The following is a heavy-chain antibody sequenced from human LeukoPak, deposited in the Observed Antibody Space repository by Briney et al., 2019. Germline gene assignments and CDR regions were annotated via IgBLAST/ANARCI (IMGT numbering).Heavy chain of an antibody. D-gene: IGHD3-10*01. J-gene: IGHJ4*02. CDR3: ARGGGTMVRGVINFDY. V-gene: IGHV1-46*01. CDR2: INPSGGST. CDR1: GYTFTSYY. Sequence: ASVEVSCKASGYTFTSYYMHWARQAPGQGLEWMGIINPSGGSTSYAQKFQGRVTMTRDTSTSTVYMELSSLRSEDTAVYYCARGGGTMVRGVINFDYWGQGTLVTVS.